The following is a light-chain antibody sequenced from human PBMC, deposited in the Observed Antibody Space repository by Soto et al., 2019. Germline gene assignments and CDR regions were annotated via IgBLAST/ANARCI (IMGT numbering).Light chain of an antibody. Sequence: QSVLTQPTSVSGSPGQSITISCTGNHNDIGTYDYVSWYQQHPGRAPRLLIHGVTIRPSGISGRFSASKSGLTASLTISGLQPEDEADYYCSSFTSNRIYVFGPGTKLTVL. CDR3: SSFTSNRIYV. CDR2: GVT. CDR1: HNDIGTYDY. J-gene: IGLJ1*01. V-gene: IGLV2-14*03.